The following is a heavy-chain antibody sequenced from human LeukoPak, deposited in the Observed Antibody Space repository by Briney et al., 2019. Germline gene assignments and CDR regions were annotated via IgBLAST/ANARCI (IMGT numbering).Heavy chain of an antibody. CDR2: IYPGDSDT. CDR3: ARPSEWLQFVFGY. Sequence: GESLKISCKGSGDSFTSYWIGWVRQMPGKGLEWMGIIYPGDSDTRYSPSFQGQVTISADKSISTAYLQWSSLKASDTAMYYCARPSEWLQFVFGYWGQGTLVTVSS. CDR1: GDSFTSYW. V-gene: IGHV5-51*01. D-gene: IGHD5-24*01. J-gene: IGHJ4*02.